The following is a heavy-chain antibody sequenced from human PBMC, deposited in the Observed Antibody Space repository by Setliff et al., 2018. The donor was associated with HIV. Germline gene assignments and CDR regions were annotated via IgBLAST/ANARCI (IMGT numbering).Heavy chain of an antibody. CDR1: GASISSYY. J-gene: IGHJ5*02. CDR3: SNWNTTIDEDA. CDR2: ISPTGNT. D-gene: IGHD5-18*01. Sequence: SETLSLTCSVSGASISSYYWSWIRQPPGKGLEWIGYISPTGNTNYNPSLKSRVTMSLDTSKNQFSLKMTSVTAADTALYYCSNWNTTIDEDAWGQGTLVTVSS. V-gene: IGHV4-4*09.